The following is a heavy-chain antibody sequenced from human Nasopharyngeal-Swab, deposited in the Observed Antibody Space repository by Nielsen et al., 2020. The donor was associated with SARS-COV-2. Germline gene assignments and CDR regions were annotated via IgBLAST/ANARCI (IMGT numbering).Heavy chain of an antibody. J-gene: IGHJ6*03. CDR3: ARGQAYYYGSGSRYYYYYMDV. D-gene: IGHD3-10*01. Sequence: RQAPGKGLEWIGEINHSGSTNYNPSLKSRVTISVDTSKNQFSLKLSSVTAADTAVYYCARGQAYYYGSGSRYYYYYMDVWGKGTTVTVSS. CDR2: INHSGST. V-gene: IGHV4-34*01.